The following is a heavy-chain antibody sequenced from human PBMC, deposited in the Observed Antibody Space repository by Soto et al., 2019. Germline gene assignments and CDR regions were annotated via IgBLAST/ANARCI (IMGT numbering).Heavy chain of an antibody. D-gene: IGHD2-2*03. CDR2: IKSKTDGGTT. CDR3: TTGPSDGYAFDI. J-gene: IGHJ3*02. CDR1: GFTFSNAW. V-gene: IGHV3-15*01. Sequence: PGGSLRLSCAASGFTFSNAWMSWVRQAPGKGLEWVGRIKSKTDGGTTDYAAPVKGRFTISRDDSKNTLYLQTNSLKTEDTAVYYCTTGPSDGYAFDIWGQGTMVTVSS.